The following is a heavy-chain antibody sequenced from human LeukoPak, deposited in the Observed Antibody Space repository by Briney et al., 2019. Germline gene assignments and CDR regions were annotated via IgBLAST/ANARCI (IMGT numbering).Heavy chain of an antibody. Sequence: PGGSLRLSCAASGFTFSIYSMNWVRQAPGKGLEWVSYISSGSDSKYYADSVKGRFTISRDNAKTSMYLQMNSLRAEDTAVYYCARDTAPLPSWDYESGFDYWGQGTLVTVSS. CDR3: ARDTAPLPSWDYESGFDY. D-gene: IGHD1-7*01. V-gene: IGHV3-21*05. CDR2: ISSGSDSK. J-gene: IGHJ4*02. CDR1: GFTFSIYS.